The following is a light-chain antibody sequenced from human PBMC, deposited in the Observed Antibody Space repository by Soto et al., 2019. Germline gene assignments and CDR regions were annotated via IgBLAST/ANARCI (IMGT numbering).Light chain of an antibody. CDR1: NSNIGAPYD. J-gene: IGLJ1*01. CDR3: QSYDISLHNYV. CDR2: GDN. Sequence: QSVLTQPPSASGTPGQRVTISCSGSNSNIGAPYDVHWYQHLPGAAPKLLIYGDNNRPSGVPDRFSGSKSGTSASLAITSLQAEDEADYYCQSYDISLHNYVFGTGTKLTVL. V-gene: IGLV1-40*01.